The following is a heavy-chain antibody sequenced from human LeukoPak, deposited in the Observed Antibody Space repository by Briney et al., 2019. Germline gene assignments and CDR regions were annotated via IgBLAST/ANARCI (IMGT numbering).Heavy chain of an antibody. CDR3: AKGGRGNGEVY. D-gene: IGHD2-8*01. CDR2: IKQDGSEK. V-gene: IGHV3-7*01. Sequence: GGSLRLSCAASGFTFSNYAMSWIRQAPGKGLEWVANIKQDGSEKNYVDSVKGRFTISRDNAKSSLFLQMNDLRAEDTAVYYCAKGGRGNGEVYWGQGTLVTVSS. J-gene: IGHJ4*02. CDR1: GFTFSNYA.